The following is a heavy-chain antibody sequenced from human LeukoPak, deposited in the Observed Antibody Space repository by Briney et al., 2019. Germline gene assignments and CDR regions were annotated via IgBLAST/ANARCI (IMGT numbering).Heavy chain of an antibody. D-gene: IGHD2-15*01. Sequence: GGSLRLSCEASGFTFSTYWMHWVRQAPGKGLVWVSRINSDESSTTYADSVKGRFTISRDNAKNTLYLQMNSLRAEDTAVYYCAKSRRAYCSGGSCFGLWDYWGQGTLVTVSS. J-gene: IGHJ4*02. CDR3: AKSRRAYCSGGSCFGLWDY. CDR2: INSDESST. V-gene: IGHV3-74*01. CDR1: GFTFSTYW.